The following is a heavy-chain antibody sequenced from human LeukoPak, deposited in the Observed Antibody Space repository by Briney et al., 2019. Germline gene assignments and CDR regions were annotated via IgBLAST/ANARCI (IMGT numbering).Heavy chain of an antibody. CDR2: IFLNDEK. CDR3: ARIEEGSSSLFNH. CDR1: GFSLSNARMG. D-gene: IGHD6-6*01. Sequence: ESGPVLVKPTETLTLTCTVSGFSLSNARMGVSWIRQPPGKALEWLAHIFLNDEKSYSTSLKSRLTISKDTSKSQVVLTMTNIDPVDTAPYYCARIEEGSSSLFNHWGQGTLVTVSS. J-gene: IGHJ4*02. V-gene: IGHV2-26*01.